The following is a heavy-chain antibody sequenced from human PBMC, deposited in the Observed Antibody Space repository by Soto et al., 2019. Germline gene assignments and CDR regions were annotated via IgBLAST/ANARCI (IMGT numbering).Heavy chain of an antibody. Sequence: SETLSLTCAVYGGSITSYYWSWIRQPPGKGLEWIGEIHHSGKTNYNPSLKSRVLISLDTSKNHFFLSLTSVTAADTAVHYCARWARSSIGGKDFDSWGQGTLVTVSS. V-gene: IGHV4-34*01. D-gene: IGHD1-26*01. CDR2: IHHSGKT. CDR3: ARWARSSIGGKDFDS. CDR1: GGSITSYY. J-gene: IGHJ4*02.